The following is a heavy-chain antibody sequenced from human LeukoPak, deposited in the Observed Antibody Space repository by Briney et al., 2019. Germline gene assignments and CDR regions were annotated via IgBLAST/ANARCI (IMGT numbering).Heavy chain of an antibody. Sequence: SQTLSLTCAISGDSVSSNSVTWNWIRQSPSRGLEWLGRTYYRSTWYNDYAVTVRGRITVNPDTSKNQFSLHLNSVTPEDTAVYYCARRLTQCDCFDPWGQGILVTVSS. V-gene: IGHV6-1*01. CDR1: GDSVSSNSVT. J-gene: IGHJ5*02. CDR3: ARRLTQCDCFDP. D-gene: IGHD2-21*02. CDR2: TYYRSTWYN.